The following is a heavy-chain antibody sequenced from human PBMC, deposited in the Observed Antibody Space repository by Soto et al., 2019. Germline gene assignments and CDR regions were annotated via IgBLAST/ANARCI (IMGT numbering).Heavy chain of an antibody. CDR1: GFIFRSYS. Sequence: GGSLRLSCAASGFIFRSYSTHWVRQAPGKGLEWVALISSDGGTKYYADSVKGRFTISRDNSRNTISLQMNSLRGEDTAVYYCARDGYCSGGNCLDGMEVGGQGTTVTVSS. CDR3: ARDGYCSGGNCLDGMEV. J-gene: IGHJ6*02. V-gene: IGHV3-30-3*01. CDR2: ISSDGGTK. D-gene: IGHD2-15*01.